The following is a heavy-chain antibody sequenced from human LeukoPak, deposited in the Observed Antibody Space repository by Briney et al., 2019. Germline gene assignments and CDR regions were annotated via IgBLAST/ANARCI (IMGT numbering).Heavy chain of an antibody. J-gene: IGHJ4*02. Sequence: GASLRLSCAASGFTFSSYSMNWVRQAPGKGLEWVSYISSSSSTIYYADSVKGRFTISRDNAKNSLYLQMNSLRDEDTAVYYCASRSGYSSSWSSGGYYWGQGTLVTVSS. D-gene: IGHD6-13*01. V-gene: IGHV3-48*02. CDR2: ISSSSSTI. CDR1: GFTFSSYS. CDR3: ASRSGYSSSWSSGGYY.